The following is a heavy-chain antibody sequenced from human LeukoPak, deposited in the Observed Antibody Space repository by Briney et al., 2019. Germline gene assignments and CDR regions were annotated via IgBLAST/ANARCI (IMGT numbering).Heavy chain of an antibody. Sequence: QPGGSLRLSCAASGFTVSDNYITWVRQAPGKGLEWVSVMYNGGNTNYGDSVKGRFTISRDNSNNTVYLQMNSLRAEDTAVYYCARAGFWGNDAPDDAFDIWGQGTMVTVSS. V-gene: IGHV3-66*01. CDR2: MYNGGNT. D-gene: IGHD1-1*01. CDR1: GFTVSDNY. J-gene: IGHJ3*02. CDR3: ARAGFWGNDAPDDAFDI.